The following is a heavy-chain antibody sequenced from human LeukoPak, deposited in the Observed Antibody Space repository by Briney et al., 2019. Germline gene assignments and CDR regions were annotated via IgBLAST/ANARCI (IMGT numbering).Heavy chain of an antibody. D-gene: IGHD6-19*01. V-gene: IGHV1-2*02. CDR2: INPNSGGT. CDR1: GYTFTGYY. J-gene: IGHJ4*02. Sequence: GASVKVSCKASGYTFTGYYMHWVRQAPGQGLEWMGWINPNSGGTSYAQKFQGRVTMTRDTSISTAYMELSRLRSDDTAVYYCARERRYSSFLFGYWGQGALVTVSS. CDR3: ARERRYSSFLFGY.